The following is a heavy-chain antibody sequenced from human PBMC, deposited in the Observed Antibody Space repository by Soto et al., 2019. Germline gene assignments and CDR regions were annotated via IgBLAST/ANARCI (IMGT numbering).Heavy chain of an antibody. CDR2: ISYDGSYK. D-gene: IGHD3-22*01. J-gene: IGHJ1*01. CDR1: GFTFSSYA. V-gene: IGHV3-30-3*01. Sequence: QVQLVESGGGVVQPGGSLRLSCAASGFTFSSYAMHWVRQAPGKGLDWVGVISYDGSYKYYADSVKGRFTISRDSSKNKVDLQMNSMRAEDMAVYDCARGGEGSPVYYFDSYYSEAYFHHWGQGTLVTVSS. CDR3: ARGGEGSPVYYFDSYYSEAYFHH.